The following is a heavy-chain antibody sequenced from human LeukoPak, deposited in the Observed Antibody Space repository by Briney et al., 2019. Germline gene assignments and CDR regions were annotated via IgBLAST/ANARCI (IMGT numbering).Heavy chain of an antibody. CDR1: GGSISSSSYY. Sequence: SETLSLTCTVSGGSISSSSYYWGWIRQPPGKGLEWIGSIYYSGSTYYNPSLKSRVTISVETSKNKFSLKLNSVTAADTAVYYCARPAYRGSYYDAFDIWGQGTMVTVSS. V-gene: IGHV4-39*01. J-gene: IGHJ3*02. D-gene: IGHD1-26*01. CDR2: IYYSGST. CDR3: ARPAYRGSYYDAFDI.